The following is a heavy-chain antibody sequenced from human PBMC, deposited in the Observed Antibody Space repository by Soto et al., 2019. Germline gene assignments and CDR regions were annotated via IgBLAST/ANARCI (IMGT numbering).Heavy chain of an antibody. Sequence: ASVKVSCKASGYTFTSYYMHWVRQAPGQGLEWMGIINPSGGSTSYAQKFQGRVTMTRDTSTSTVYMELSSLRSEDTAGYYCARGLLLDYDSSGFHGAWVQGTQVTVSS. CDR2: INPSGGST. D-gene: IGHD3-22*01. CDR1: GYTFTSYY. CDR3: ARGLLLDYDSSGFHGA. J-gene: IGHJ5*02. V-gene: IGHV1-46*03.